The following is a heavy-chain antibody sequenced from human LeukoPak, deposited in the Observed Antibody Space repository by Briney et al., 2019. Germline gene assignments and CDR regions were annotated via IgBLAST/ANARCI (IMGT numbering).Heavy chain of an antibody. J-gene: IGHJ4*02. V-gene: IGHV4-39*07. CDR2: IYYSGST. CDR3: ARVVDYYGSGSTSYYFDY. D-gene: IGHD3-10*01. CDR1: GGSISSSSYY. Sequence: SETLSLTCTVSGGSISSSSYYWGWIHQPPGKGLEWIGSIYYSGSTYYNPSLKSRVTISVDTSKNQFSLKLSSVTAADTAVYYCARVVDYYGSGSTSYYFDYWGQGTLVTVSS.